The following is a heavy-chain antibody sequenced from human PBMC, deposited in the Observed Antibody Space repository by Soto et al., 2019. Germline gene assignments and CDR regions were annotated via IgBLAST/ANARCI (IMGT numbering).Heavy chain of an antibody. Sequence: EVQLLESGGGLVQPGRSLRLSCEASGFTFSSYAMSWVRQAPGKGLEWVSAISGSGGSTYYADSVKGRFTISRDNSKNTLYLQMNSLRAEDTAVYYCAKDTILWFGANNWFDPWGQGTLVTVSS. D-gene: IGHD3-10*01. V-gene: IGHV3-23*01. CDR1: GFTFSSYA. CDR3: AKDTILWFGANNWFDP. CDR2: ISGSGGST. J-gene: IGHJ5*02.